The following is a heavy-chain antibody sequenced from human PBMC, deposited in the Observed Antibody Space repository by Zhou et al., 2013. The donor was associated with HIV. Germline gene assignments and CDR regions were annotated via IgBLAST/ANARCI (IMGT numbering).Heavy chain of an antibody. CDR1: GGTFTTYD. J-gene: IGHJ4*02. V-gene: IGHV1-69*05. D-gene: IGHD3-22*01. Sequence: QVQLVQSGAEVKKPGSSVKVSCKASGGTFTTYDISWVRQAPGQGLEWIGGILPDFGAPSYAQKFQDRVTITTDESSRTAYMALTSLRSDDTAVYYCARGGEDLPYYYDSSLFWGQGNPGHRLL. CDR3: ARGGEDLPYYYDSSLF. CDR2: ILPDFGAP.